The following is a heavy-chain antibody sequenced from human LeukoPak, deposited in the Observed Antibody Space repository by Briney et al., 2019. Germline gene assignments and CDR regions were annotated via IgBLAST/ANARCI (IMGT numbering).Heavy chain of an antibody. CDR1: GYSFTNYW. CDR2: VYPSDSDI. J-gene: IGHJ3*02. D-gene: IGHD2-15*01. CDR3: AGVVGVASSWDAFDI. V-gene: IGHV5-51*01. Sequence: GESLKISCKGSGYSFTNYWIGWVRQMPGKGLEWMGIVYPSDSDIRYSPSFQGQVTISVDKSISTAYLQCSSLKASDTAMYYCAGVVGVASSWDAFDIWGQGTMVTVSS.